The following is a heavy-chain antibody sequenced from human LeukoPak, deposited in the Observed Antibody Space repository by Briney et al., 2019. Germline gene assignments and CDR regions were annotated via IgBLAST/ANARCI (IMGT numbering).Heavy chain of an antibody. CDR3: ALCYDSSGYYYGGAFDI. CDR2: IDWDDDK. D-gene: IGHD3-22*01. Sequence: SGPTLVNPTQTLTLTCTFSGFSLSTSGMRVSWIRQPPGKALEWLARIDWDDDKFYSTSLKTRLTISKDTFKNQVVLTMTNMDPVDTATYYCALCYDSSGYYYGGAFDIWGQGTMVTVSS. J-gene: IGHJ3*02. V-gene: IGHV2-70*04. CDR1: GFSLSTSGMR.